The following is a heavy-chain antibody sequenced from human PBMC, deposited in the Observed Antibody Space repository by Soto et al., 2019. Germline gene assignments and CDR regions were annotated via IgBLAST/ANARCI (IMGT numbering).Heavy chain of an antibody. CDR2: IYYSGST. Sequence: PSETLSLTCTVSGGSISSYYWSWIRQPPGKGLEWIGYIYYSGSTNYNPSLKSRVTISVDTSKNQFSLKLSSVTAADTAVYYCARTRYYYDSSGYYPVFDYWGQGTLVTVS. CDR3: ARTRYYYDSSGYYPVFDY. J-gene: IGHJ4*02. D-gene: IGHD3-22*01. CDR1: GGSISSYY. V-gene: IGHV4-59*08.